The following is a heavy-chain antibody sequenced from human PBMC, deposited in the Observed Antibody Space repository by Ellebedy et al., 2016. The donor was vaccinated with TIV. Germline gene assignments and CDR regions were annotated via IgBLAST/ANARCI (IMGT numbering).Heavy chain of an antibody. J-gene: IGHJ4*02. CDR1: GFTFDDYA. CDR2: ISWNSGSI. CDR3: ARDGSSGWSNFNY. V-gene: IGHV3-9*01. Sequence: GGSLRLSXAASGFTFDDYAMHWVRQAPGKGLEWVSGISWNSGSIGYADSVKGRFTISRDNAKNSLYLQMNSLRAEDTALYYCARDGSSGWSNFNYWGQGTLVTVSS. D-gene: IGHD6-19*01.